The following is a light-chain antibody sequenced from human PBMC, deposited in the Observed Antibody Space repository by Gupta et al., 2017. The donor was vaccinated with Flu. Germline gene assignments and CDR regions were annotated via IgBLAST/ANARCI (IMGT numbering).Light chain of an antibody. V-gene: IGLV2-14*03. CDR2: DVS. J-gene: IGLJ2*01. CDR3: SSYTSSSLVI. Sequence: TTTPSTGTSGDVGGYNWVAWYQQHPGKAHKLMIYDVSKRPAGVSNRFSGSTSGNTASLTISGLQAEDEADYYCSSYTSSSLVIFGGGTKLTVL. CDR1: SGDVGGYNW.